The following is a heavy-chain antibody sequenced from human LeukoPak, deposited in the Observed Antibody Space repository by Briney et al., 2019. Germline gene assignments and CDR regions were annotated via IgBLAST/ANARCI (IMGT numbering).Heavy chain of an antibody. CDR2: INHSGST. J-gene: IGHJ5*02. CDR1: GGSFSGYY. V-gene: IGHV4-34*01. Sequence: SETLSLTCAVYGGSFSGYYWSWIRQPPGKGLEWIGEINHSGSTNYNPSLKSRVTISVDTSKNQFSLKLSSVTAADTAVYYCARGYYYDSSGYYYYPRNRFDPWGQGTLVTVSS. CDR3: ARGYYYDSSGYYYYPRNRFDP. D-gene: IGHD3-22*01.